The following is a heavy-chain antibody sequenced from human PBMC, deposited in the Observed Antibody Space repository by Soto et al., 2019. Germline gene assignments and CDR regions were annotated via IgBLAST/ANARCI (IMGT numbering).Heavy chain of an antibody. CDR2: VYFSGSS. CDR3: ARDNGNYDLDF. J-gene: IGHJ4*02. V-gene: IGHV4-59*11. Sequence: QVQLQESGPGLVKPSETLSLTCTVSGAFMRGHYWTWVRQHPGQGLEWIGYVYFSGSSSYNPSLKNRVTISLDTSKSQFSLKLSSVTAADTACYYCARDNGNYDLDFWGQGTLVTVSS. D-gene: IGHD3-3*01. CDR1: GAFMRGHY.